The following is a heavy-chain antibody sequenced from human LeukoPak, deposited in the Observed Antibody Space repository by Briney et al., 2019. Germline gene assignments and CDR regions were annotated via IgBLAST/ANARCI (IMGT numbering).Heavy chain of an antibody. D-gene: IGHD3-22*01. CDR1: GGSFSGYY. Sequence: PSETLSLTCAVYGGSFSGYYWSWIRQPPGKGLEWSGEINHSGSTNYNPSLKSRVTISVDTSKNQFSLKLSSVTAADTAVYYCARGRPYYYDSSGYYFDYWGQGTLVTVSS. CDR3: ARGRPYYYDSSGYYFDY. V-gene: IGHV4-34*01. CDR2: INHSGST. J-gene: IGHJ4*02.